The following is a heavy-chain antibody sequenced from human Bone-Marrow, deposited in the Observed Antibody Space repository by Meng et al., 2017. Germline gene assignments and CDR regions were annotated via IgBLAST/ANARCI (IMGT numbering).Heavy chain of an antibody. CDR2: ISGSGGST. V-gene: IGHV3-23*01. CDR3: AKGSYGDYFDY. Sequence: GSLRLSCAASGFTFSNYAMSWVRQAPGKGLEWVSAISGSGGSTFYADSVKGRFTISRDNSKNTLYLQMNSLRAEDTAVYYCAKGSYGDYFDYWGQGTLVTVSS. D-gene: IGHD4-17*01. J-gene: IGHJ4*02. CDR1: GFTFSNYA.